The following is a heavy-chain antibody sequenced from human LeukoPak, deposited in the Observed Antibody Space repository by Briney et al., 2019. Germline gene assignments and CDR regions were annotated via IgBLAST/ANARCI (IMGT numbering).Heavy chain of an antibody. V-gene: IGHV5-51*01. CDR3: ARQLTTLRGFDI. Sequence: GESLKISCQGSGFTFTTSWIGWVRQLPGKGLEWMGNIYPGDSDTRYSPSFQGQVTISADKSINTAYLQWTSLKASDTAMYYCARQLTTLRGFDIWGQGTMVTASS. CDR1: GFTFTTSW. D-gene: IGHD4-11*01. J-gene: IGHJ3*02. CDR2: IYPGDSDT.